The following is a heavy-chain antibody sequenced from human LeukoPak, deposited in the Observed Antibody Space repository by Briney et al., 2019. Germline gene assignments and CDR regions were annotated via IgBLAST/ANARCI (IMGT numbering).Heavy chain of an antibody. D-gene: IGHD6-19*01. V-gene: IGHV1-2*02. CDR1: GYTFTGYY. Sequence: ASVKVSCKASGYTFTGYYMHWARQAPGQGLEWMGWINPNSGGTNYAQKFQGRVTMTRDTSISTAYMELSRLRSDDTAVYYCARDLQQWMANTDYWGQGTLVTVSS. CDR3: ARDLQQWMANTDY. CDR2: INPNSGGT. J-gene: IGHJ4*02.